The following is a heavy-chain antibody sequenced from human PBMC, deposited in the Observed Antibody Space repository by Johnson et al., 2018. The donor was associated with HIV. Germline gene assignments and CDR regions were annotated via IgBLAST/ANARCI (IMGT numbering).Heavy chain of an antibody. J-gene: IGHJ3*02. D-gene: IGHD3-22*01. V-gene: IGHV3-30*04. CDR1: GFTFSSYA. Sequence: QVQLVESGGGVVQPGRSMRLSCAASGFTFSSYAMHWVRQAPGKGLEWVALISYDGSNKFYADSVKGRFTISRDKSKNTLYLQMNSLRAEDTAVYYCARVYYYDSSGYYPSDAFDIWGQGTMVTVSS. CDR2: ISYDGSNK. CDR3: ARVYYYDSSGYYPSDAFDI.